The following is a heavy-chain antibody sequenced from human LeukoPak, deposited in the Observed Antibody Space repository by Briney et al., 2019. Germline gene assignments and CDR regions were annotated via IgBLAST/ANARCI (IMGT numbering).Heavy chain of an antibody. CDR3: AKGRAYYYDSSGYPY. V-gene: IGHV3-23*01. D-gene: IGHD3-22*01. J-gene: IGHJ4*02. Sequence: QPGGSLRLSCAASGFTFSSYAMSWVRQAPGKGLEWVSAISGSGSTYYADSVKGRFTISRDNSKNTLYLQMNSLRAEDTAVYYCAKGRAYYYDSSGYPYWGQGTLVTVSS. CDR1: GFTFSSYA. CDR2: ISGSGST.